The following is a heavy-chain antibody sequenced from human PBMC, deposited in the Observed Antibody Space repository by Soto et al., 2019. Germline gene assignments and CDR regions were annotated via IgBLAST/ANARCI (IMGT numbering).Heavy chain of an antibody. J-gene: IGHJ4*02. CDR1: GYTFASHY. V-gene: IGHV1-46*01. Sequence: QVQLVQSGAEVKKPGASVKVSCQASGYTFASHYIHWVRQAPGQGLEWMGVINPNGGNTRYAQRFQDRLTLTTDTPTNTVYLDLSSLSSDDTAVYYCARDTSGLDYWGQGTLVTVSS. CDR2: INPNGGNT. CDR3: ARDTSGLDY.